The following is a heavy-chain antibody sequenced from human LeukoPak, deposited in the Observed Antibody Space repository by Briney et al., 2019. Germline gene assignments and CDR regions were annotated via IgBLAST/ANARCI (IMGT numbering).Heavy chain of an antibody. J-gene: IGHJ4*02. CDR1: GFTFSSYA. Sequence: GGSLRLSCAASGFTFSSYAMHWVRQTPGKGLEWVAVISYDGSNKYYADSVKGRFAISRDNSKNTLYLQMNSLRAEDTAVYYCAKTPLGYCSSTSCGYFDYWGQGTLVTVSS. D-gene: IGHD2-2*01. V-gene: IGHV3-30*09. CDR2: ISYDGSNK. CDR3: AKTPLGYCSSTSCGYFDY.